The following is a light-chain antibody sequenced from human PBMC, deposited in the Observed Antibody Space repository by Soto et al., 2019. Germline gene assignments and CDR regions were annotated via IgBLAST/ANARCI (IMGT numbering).Light chain of an antibody. Sequence: EIVLTQSPGTLSLSPGERAILSCRASQSISGTDLAWYQQKPGQAPRLLIHNASSRSTGVPDRFSGSGSGTDFTLTISSLEPEDFAMYYCQQYGSSSGTFGQGTKVEIK. CDR2: NAS. J-gene: IGKJ1*01. CDR1: QSISGTD. CDR3: QQYGSSSGT. V-gene: IGKV3-20*01.